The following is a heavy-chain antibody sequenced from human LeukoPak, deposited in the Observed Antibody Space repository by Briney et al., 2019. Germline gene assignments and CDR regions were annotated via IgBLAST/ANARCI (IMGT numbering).Heavy chain of an antibody. D-gene: IGHD6-13*01. J-gene: IGHJ6*02. CDR1: GFTFSSYG. CDR2: ISYDGSNK. CDR3: AKDLNSSWYYYYYYGMDV. Sequence: GGSLRLSCAASGFTFSSYGMHWVRQAPCKGLHWVAVISYDGSNKYYADSVKGRFTISRDNSKNTLYLQMNSLRAEDTAVYYCAKDLNSSWYYYYYYGMDVWGQGTTVTVSS. V-gene: IGHV3-30*18.